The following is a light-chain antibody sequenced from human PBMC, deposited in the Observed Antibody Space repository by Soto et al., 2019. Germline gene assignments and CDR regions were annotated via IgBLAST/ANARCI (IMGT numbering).Light chain of an antibody. CDR3: CSYGGSRAV. V-gene: IGLV2-23*02. CDR2: EVS. Sequence: QSALTQPASVSGSPGQSITNSCTGTSSDVGSHNLVSWYQQHPGQAPKLMIYEVSKRPLGVSARFSASKSVNTASLTISGLQAEDEADYYCCSYGGSRAVFGGGTQLTVL. J-gene: IGLJ7*01. CDR1: SSDVGSHNL.